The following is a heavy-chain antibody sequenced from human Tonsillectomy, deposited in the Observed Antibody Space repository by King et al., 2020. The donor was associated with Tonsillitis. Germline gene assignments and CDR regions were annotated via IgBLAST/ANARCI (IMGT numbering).Heavy chain of an antibody. CDR3: AKARQWLVHFDY. CDR1: GFTFSSYG. J-gene: IGHJ4*02. CDR2: ISSDGSKK. D-gene: IGHD6-19*01. V-gene: IGHV3-30*18. Sequence: VQLVESGGGVVQPGRSLRLSCAASGFTFSSYGIHWVRQAPGKGLEWGAGISSDGSKKYYAASVGGRFTISRDNSKKTLYLQMNSLRADDTAVYYCAKARQWLVHFDYWGQGTLVTVSS.